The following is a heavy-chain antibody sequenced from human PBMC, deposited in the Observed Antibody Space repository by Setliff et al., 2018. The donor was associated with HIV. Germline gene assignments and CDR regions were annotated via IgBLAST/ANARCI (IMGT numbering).Heavy chain of an antibody. CDR1: GGTISTY. D-gene: IGHD6-13*01. Sequence: SETLSLTCTVSGGTISTYWSWIRQPPGKGLEWIGYVYYSGSTNYNPSPKSRVTISVDTSKNQFSLKLSSVTAADTAVYYCARGYSSSWYDSWGQGTLVTVSS. CDR2: VYYSGST. CDR3: ARGYSSSWYDS. V-gene: IGHV4-59*08. J-gene: IGHJ5*01.